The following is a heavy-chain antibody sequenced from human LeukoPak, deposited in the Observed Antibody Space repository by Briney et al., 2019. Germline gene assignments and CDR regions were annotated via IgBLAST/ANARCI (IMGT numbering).Heavy chain of an antibody. D-gene: IGHD6-25*01. CDR2: IGGSSRSI. V-gene: IGHV3-21*01. Sequence: PGGPLRLSCAASGFTFSSYEMNWVRQAPGKGLEWVSSIGGSSRSIYYADSVKGRFTISRDNAKNSLFLQMNSLRAEDTAVYYCARESAESFDYWGQGTLVTVSS. J-gene: IGHJ4*02. CDR1: GFTFSSYE. CDR3: ARESAESFDY.